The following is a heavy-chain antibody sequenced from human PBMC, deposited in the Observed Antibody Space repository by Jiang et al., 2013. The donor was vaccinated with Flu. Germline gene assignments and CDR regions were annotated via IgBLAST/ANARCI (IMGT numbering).Heavy chain of an antibody. Sequence: PGLVKPSETLSLTCTVSGGSISSYYWSWIRQPPGKGLEWIGYIYYSGSTNYNPSLKSRVTISVDTSKNQFSLKLSSVTAADTAVYYCARKSSRYYFDYWGQGTLVTVSS. CDR2: IYYSGST. CDR1: GGSISSYY. J-gene: IGHJ4*02. D-gene: IGHD3-10*01. V-gene: IGHV4-59*01. CDR3: ARKSSRYYFDY.